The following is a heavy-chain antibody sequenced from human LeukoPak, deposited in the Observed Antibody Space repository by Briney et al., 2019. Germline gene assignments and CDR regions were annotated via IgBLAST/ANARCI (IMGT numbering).Heavy chain of an antibody. V-gene: IGHV4-39*01. J-gene: IGHJ6*03. CDR2: IYYSGST. D-gene: IGHD6-19*01. Sequence: SETLSLTCTVSGGSISSSSYYWGWIRQPPGKGLEWIGSIYYSGSTYYNPSLKSRVTISVDTSKNQFSLKLSSVTAADTAVYYCATLSSSGWSLYYYYYMDVWGKGTTVTVSS. CDR1: GGSISSSSYY. CDR3: ATLSSSGWSLYYYYYMDV.